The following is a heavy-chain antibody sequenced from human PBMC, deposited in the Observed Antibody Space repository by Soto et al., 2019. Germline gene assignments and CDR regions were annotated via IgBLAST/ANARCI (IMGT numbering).Heavy chain of an antibody. CDR1: GFTFSSYW. V-gene: IGHV3-74*01. CDR2: INSDGSIT. D-gene: IGHD2-8*01. CDR3: GGVRWTYYFDY. Sequence: EVQLVESGGGLVQPGGSLRLSCAASGFTFSSYWMHWVRQAPGKGLVWVSRINSDGSITNYADTVKGRFTISRDNAKNTVYLQMNSLRAEDTAVYYCGGVRWTYYFDYWGQGTLVTVSS. J-gene: IGHJ4*02.